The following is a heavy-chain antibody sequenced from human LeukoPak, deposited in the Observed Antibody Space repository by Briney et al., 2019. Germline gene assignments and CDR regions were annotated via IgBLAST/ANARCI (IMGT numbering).Heavy chain of an antibody. V-gene: IGHV3-21*01. J-gene: IGHJ3*02. D-gene: IGHD2-8*01. CDR3: ARPNLYSTSLDAFDI. CDR2: IKNTMTDM. CDR1: GFTFSSYN. Sequence: GESLRLSCAASGFTFSSYNMNWVRQAPGKGLEWVSLIKNTMTDMYYADSVKGRFTISRDNAKNSLYLQVNSLRAEDTAVYYCARPNLYSTSLDAFDIWGQGTMVTVSS.